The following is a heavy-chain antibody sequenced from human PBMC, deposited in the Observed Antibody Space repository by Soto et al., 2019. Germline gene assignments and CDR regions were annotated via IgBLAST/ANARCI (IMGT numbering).Heavy chain of an antibody. D-gene: IGHD6-13*01. CDR3: ARDIGYRNLVLRRDYNMDV. Sequence: QVQLVQSGAEVKKPGASVKVSCKPSGYTFTSYGISWVRQAPGQGLEWMGWISTYNGNTNYAQSLQGRVTLTTDTSTSTAYMELRSLRSDDTAVYYCARDIGYRNLVLRRDYNMDVWGKGTTVTVSS. J-gene: IGHJ6*03. CDR2: ISTYNGNT. CDR1: GYTFTSYG. V-gene: IGHV1-18*01.